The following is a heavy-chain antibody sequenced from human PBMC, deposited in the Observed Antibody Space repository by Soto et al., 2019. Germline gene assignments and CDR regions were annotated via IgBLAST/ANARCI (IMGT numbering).Heavy chain of an antibody. CDR2: INIGGDTT. Sequence: GGSLRLSCGVSGFTFSNYAMSWVRQAPGKGLEWVSAINIGGDTTYYADSVKGRFTMSRDNSKNTLYLQMNSLRAEDTAVYYCAKLLVTQMPYYYYGLDVWGQGTTVTVSS. CDR3: AKLLVTQMPYYYYGLDV. CDR1: GFTFSNYA. D-gene: IGHD2-21*02. V-gene: IGHV3-23*01. J-gene: IGHJ6*02.